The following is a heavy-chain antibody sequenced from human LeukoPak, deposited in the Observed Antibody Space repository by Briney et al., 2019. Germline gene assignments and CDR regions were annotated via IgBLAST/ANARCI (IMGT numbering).Heavy chain of an antibody. J-gene: IGHJ5*02. D-gene: IGHD2-2*01. V-gene: IGHV5-51*01. CDR3: ARLPYCSSTSCPTKSWFDP. CDR2: LYPGDSDT. CDR1: GYSFTSYW. Sequence: GESLKISCKGPGYSFTSYWIGWVRQMPGKGLEWMGILYPGDSDTRYSPSFQGQVTISADKSISTAYLQWSSLKASDTAMYYCARLPYCSSTSCPTKSWFDPWGQGTLVTVSS.